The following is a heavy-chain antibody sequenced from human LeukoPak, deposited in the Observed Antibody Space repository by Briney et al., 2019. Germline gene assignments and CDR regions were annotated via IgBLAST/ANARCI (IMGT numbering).Heavy chain of an antibody. Sequence: GGSLRLSCAASGFTFSSYGMHWVRQAPGKGLEWVAVIWYDGSNKYYADSVKGRFTISRDNSKNTLYLQMNSLRAEDTAVYYCARDPDYDTLTGYYNKPHFDYWGQGTLVTVSS. J-gene: IGHJ4*02. CDR1: GFTFSSYG. CDR2: IWYDGSNK. D-gene: IGHD3-9*01. V-gene: IGHV3-33*01. CDR3: ARDPDYDTLTGYYNKPHFDY.